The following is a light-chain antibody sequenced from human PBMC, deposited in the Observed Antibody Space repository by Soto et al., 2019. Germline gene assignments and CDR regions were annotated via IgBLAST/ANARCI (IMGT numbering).Light chain of an antibody. CDR2: RAS. J-gene: IGKJ4*01. CDR1: QSVSSTY. CDR3: QQYEISPLT. V-gene: IGKV3-20*01. Sequence: EIVLTQSPDTLSLSPGERATLSCRPSQSVSSTYLAWYQQKPGQAPRLLIDRASTRATGIPDRFSGSGSGTDFTLTISRLEPEDFAVYYCQQYEISPLTFGGGTKVEIK.